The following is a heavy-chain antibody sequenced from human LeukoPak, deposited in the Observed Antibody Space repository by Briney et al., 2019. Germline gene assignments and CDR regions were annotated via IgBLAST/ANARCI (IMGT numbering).Heavy chain of an antibody. CDR1: GGSISSYY. D-gene: IGHD3-22*01. J-gene: IGHJ2*01. V-gene: IGHV4-59*01. Sequence: PSETLSLTCTVSGGSISSYYWSWIRQPPGKGLEWIGYIYYSGGTNYNPSLKSRVTISVDTSKNQFSLKLSSVTAADTAVYYCARAPYYDSSGYYYGAWYFDLWGRGTLVTVSS. CDR3: ARAPYYDSSGYYYGAWYFDL. CDR2: IYYSGGT.